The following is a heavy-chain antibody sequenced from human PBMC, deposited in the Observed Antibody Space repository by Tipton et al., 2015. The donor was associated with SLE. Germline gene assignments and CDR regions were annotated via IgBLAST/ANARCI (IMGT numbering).Heavy chain of an antibody. V-gene: IGHV1-18*01. CDR1: GYTFTAYG. Sequence: QLVQSGAEVKKPGASVKVSCKASGYTFTAYGITWVRQAPGQGLEWMGWISGYDGNTFYAQRFQDRVTMTTDPSTSTAYMELRSPTSDDTGVYYCASAKIEPEYYFHGMDVWGQGTTVTVSS. J-gene: IGHJ6*02. CDR2: ISGYDGNT. D-gene: IGHD6-6*01. CDR3: ASAKIEPEYYFHGMDV.